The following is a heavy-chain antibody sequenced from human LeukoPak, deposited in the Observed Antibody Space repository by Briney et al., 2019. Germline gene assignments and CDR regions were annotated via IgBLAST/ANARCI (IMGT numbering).Heavy chain of an antibody. Sequence: SETLSLTCTVSGGSISSYYRSWIRQPAGKGLEWIGRIYTSGSTNYNPSLKSRVTMSVDTSKNQFSLKLSSVTAADTAVYYCARDCSSTSCNWFDPWGQGTLVTVSS. J-gene: IGHJ5*02. D-gene: IGHD2-2*01. CDR2: IYTSGST. CDR3: ARDCSSTSCNWFDP. V-gene: IGHV4-4*07. CDR1: GGSISSYY.